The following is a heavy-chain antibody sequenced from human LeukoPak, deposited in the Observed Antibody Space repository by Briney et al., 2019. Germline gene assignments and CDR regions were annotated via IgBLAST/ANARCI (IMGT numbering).Heavy chain of an antibody. V-gene: IGHV4-61*10. CDR2: IYYSGST. J-gene: IGHJ3*02. CDR1: GGSISSGSYY. D-gene: IGHD6-13*01. CDR3: ARESIAGGLGI. Sequence: SETLSLTCTVSGGSISSGSYYWSWIRQPAGKGLEWIGYIYYSGSTNYNPSLKSRVTISVDTSKNQFSLKLSSVTAADTAVYYCARESIAGGLGIWGQGTMVTVSS.